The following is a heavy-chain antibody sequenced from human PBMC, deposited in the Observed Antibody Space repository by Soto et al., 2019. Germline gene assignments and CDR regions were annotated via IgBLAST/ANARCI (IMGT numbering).Heavy chain of an antibody. D-gene: IGHD6-13*01. J-gene: IGHJ6*02. CDR3: ARGPNGKGSSWYHGYYGMDV. Sequence: SETLSLTCAVYGGSFSGYYWSWIRQPPGKGLEWIGEINHSGSTNYNPSLKSRVTISVDTSKNQFSLKLSSVTAADTAVYYCARGPNGKGSSWYHGYYGMDVWGQGTTVTVSS. CDR1: GGSFSGYY. V-gene: IGHV4-34*01. CDR2: INHSGST.